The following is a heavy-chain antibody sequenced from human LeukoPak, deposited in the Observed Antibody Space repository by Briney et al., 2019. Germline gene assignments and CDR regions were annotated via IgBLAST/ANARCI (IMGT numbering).Heavy chain of an antibody. J-gene: IGHJ4*02. V-gene: IGHV4-61*02. CDR3: ARAHGDYSETDY. CDR1: GYSISSGYY. Sequence: SETLSLTCAVSGYSISSGYYWSWIRQPAGKGLEWIGRIYTSGSTNYNPSLKSRVTISIDTSKNQFSLKLTSVTAADTAVYYCARAHGDYSETDYWGQGTLVTVSS. CDR2: IYTSGST. D-gene: IGHD4-17*01.